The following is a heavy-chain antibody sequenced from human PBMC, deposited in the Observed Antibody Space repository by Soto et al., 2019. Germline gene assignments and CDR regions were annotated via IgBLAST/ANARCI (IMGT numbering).Heavy chain of an antibody. J-gene: IGHJ6*03. V-gene: IGHV3-23*01. D-gene: IGHD3-3*01. CDR3: AKDGPPYDFWSGEYYYYYMDV. Sequence: QLGGSLRLSCAASGFTFSSYAMSWVRQAPGKGLEWVSAISGSGGSTYYADSVKGRFTISRDNSQNTLYLQMNSLRAEDTAVYYCAKDGPPYDFWSGEYYYYYMDVWGKGTTVTVSS. CDR2: ISGSGGST. CDR1: GFTFSSYA.